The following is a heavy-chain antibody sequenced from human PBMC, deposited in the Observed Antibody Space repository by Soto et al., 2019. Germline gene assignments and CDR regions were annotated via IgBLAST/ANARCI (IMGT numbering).Heavy chain of an antibody. Sequence: QVQLVQSGAEVKKPGSSVKVSRKASGGTFSSYAISWVRQAPGQGLEWMGGIIPIFGTANYAQKFQGRVTITADESTSTAYMELSSLRSEDTAVYYCARGVVGATSSSYYYYGMDVWGQGTTVTVSS. CDR2: IIPIFGTA. CDR3: ARGVVGATSSSYYYYGMDV. D-gene: IGHD1-26*01. J-gene: IGHJ6*02. CDR1: GGTFSSYA. V-gene: IGHV1-69*12.